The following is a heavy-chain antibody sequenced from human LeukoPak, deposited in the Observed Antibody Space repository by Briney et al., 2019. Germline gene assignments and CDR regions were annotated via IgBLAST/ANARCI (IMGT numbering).Heavy chain of an antibody. J-gene: IGHJ4*02. D-gene: IGHD6-6*01. CDR1: GFTFSSYG. Sequence: PGGSLRLSCAASGFTFSSYGMHWVRQAPGKGLEWVAVIWYDGSNKYYADSVKGRFTISRDNSKNTLYLQMNSLRAEDTAVYYCARDTFEYSSSSLVDCWGQGTLVTVSS. V-gene: IGHV3-33*01. CDR2: IWYDGSNK. CDR3: ARDTFEYSSSSLVDC.